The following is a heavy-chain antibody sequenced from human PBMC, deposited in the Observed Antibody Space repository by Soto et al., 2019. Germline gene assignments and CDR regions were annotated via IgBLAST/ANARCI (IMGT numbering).Heavy chain of an antibody. J-gene: IGHJ5*02. V-gene: IGHV3-30*18. D-gene: IGHD4-4*01. CDR3: AKDHKTTALSDFDP. CDR2: LSYDGSNK. CDR1: GFTFRSYG. Sequence: PGGSLRLSCAASGFTFRSYGMHWVRQAPGKGLEWVAVLSYDGSNKYYADSVKGRFTISRDNSKNTLFLQMNGLRPEDTAVYYCAKDHKTTALSDFDPWGQGTLVTVSS.